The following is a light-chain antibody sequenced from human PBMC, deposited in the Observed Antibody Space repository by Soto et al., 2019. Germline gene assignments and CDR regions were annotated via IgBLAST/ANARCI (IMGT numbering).Light chain of an antibody. J-gene: IGKJ1*01. V-gene: IGKV1-5*03. CDR3: QHYNSYSEA. Sequence: DIQMTQSPSSLSASVGDRFTITCRASQTISSWFAWYQQKPGKAPKLLIYKASTLKSGVPSRFSGSGSGTEFTLTISSLQPDDFATYYCQHYNSYSEAFGQGTKVDIK. CDR1: QTISSW. CDR2: KAS.